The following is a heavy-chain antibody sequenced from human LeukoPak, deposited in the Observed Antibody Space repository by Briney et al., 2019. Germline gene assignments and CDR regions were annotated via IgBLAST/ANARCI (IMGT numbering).Heavy chain of an antibody. CDR1: GFTFSRYS. D-gene: IGHD4-17*01. V-gene: IGHV3-21*01. CDR2: ISDSSRHI. CDR3: ARAYTNGDYLDY. Sequence: GSLRLSCAASGFTFSRYSVHWVRQAPGKGLEWVSCISDSSRHIYYADSVKGRFTISRDNAKSSASLQMNSLRVDDTAVYYCARAYTNGDYLDYWGQGTLVTVSS. J-gene: IGHJ4*02.